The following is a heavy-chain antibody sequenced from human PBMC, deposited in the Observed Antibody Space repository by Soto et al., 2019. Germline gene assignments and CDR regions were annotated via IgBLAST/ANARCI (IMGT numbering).Heavy chain of an antibody. V-gene: IGHV3-23*01. Sequence: GXLRLSCSSSGFTFSNYGMSWVLQPPGRGLEWVSVISGSGGSTYYADSVKGRFTLSRDNSKNTVYLQMNSLRAEDTAVYYCAKDSPVGVPLLRDLHDWGQGTLVTVSS. J-gene: IGHJ1*01. D-gene: IGHD2-15*01. CDR3: AKDSPVGVPLLRDLHD. CDR1: GFTFSNYG. CDR2: ISGSGGST.